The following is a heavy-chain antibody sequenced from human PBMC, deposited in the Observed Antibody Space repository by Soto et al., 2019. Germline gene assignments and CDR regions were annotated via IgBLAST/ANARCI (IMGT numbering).Heavy chain of an antibody. J-gene: IGHJ4*02. V-gene: IGHV4-59*12. D-gene: IGHD2-21*01. CDR1: VSSISRDH. CDR2: DYSGST. Sequence: QVQLQESGPELVKASETLSLTCSVSVSSISRDHWNWIRQPPGKGLEWIGDYSGSTNYNPSLKSRLPRSVDTSKNQFSLPLTSVTAADTAVYFCATYFPGAGGRGHWGQGTLVTVSS. CDR3: ATYFPGAGGRGH.